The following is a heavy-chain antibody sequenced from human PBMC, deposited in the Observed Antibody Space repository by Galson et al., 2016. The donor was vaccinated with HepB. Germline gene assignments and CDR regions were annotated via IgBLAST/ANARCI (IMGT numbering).Heavy chain of an antibody. D-gene: IGHD4-11*01. CDR2: MYPRGDT. V-gene: IGHV3-53*01. CDR3: ARWTAYCPRPGCPRDHDYFDP. CDR1: GFLVSSSF. Sequence: SLRLSCAASGFLVSSSFMSWVRQTPGTGLEWVTVMYPRGDTHYSDSVRGRFTISRDNSRNSMSLQTTNLRVGDTAVYFCARWTAYCPRPGCPRDHDYFDPWGQGILVTVSS. J-gene: IGHJ5*02.